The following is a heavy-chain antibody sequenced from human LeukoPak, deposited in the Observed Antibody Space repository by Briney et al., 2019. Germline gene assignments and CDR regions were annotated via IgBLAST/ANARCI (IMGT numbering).Heavy chain of an antibody. CDR2: ISWDGGST. V-gene: IGHV3-43D*04. J-gene: IGHJ4*02. Sequence: PGRSLRLSCAASGFTFDDYAMHWVRQAPGKGLEWVSLISWDGGSTYYADSVKGRFTISRDNSKNSLYLQMNSLRAEDTALYYCAKDSAAGNWYYFDYWGQGTLVTVSS. D-gene: IGHD6-13*01. CDR3: AKDSAAGNWYYFDY. CDR1: GFTFDDYA.